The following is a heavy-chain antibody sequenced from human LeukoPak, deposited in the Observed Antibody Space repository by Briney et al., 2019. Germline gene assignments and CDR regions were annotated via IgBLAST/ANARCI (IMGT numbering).Heavy chain of an antibody. D-gene: IGHD5/OR15-5a*01. Sequence: PGRSLRLSCAASGFTFSSYAMHWVRQAPGKGLEWVAVISYDGSNKYYADSVKGRFTISRDNSKNTLYLQMNSLRAEDTAVYYCAKDQAWIYAFDIWGQGTMVTVSS. CDR2: ISYDGSNK. CDR1: GFTFSSYA. V-gene: IGHV3-30-3*01. J-gene: IGHJ3*02. CDR3: AKDQAWIYAFDI.